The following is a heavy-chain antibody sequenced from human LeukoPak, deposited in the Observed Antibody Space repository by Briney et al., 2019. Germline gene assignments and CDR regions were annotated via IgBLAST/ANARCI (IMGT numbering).Heavy chain of an antibody. CDR3: ARVESLYYFDY. V-gene: IGHV1-2*02. CDR1: GYSFTSYG. J-gene: IGHJ4*02. D-gene: IGHD3-3*01. CDR2: IHPNTGGT. Sequence: ASVKVSCKASGYSFTSYGLTWVRQAPGQGLEWMGWIHPNTGGTDYAQKFQGRVTMTRDTSISTAYMDLSSLRSDDTAVYYCARVESLYYFDYWGQGTLVTVSS.